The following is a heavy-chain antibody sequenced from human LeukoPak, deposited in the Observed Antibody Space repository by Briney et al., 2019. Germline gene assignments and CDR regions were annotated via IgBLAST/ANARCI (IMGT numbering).Heavy chain of an antibody. J-gene: IGHJ4*02. V-gene: IGHV3-48*02. CDR3: ARDLLGEMATDDY. Sequence: GGSLRLSCAASGSTLRNYWMNWVRQAPGKGLEWVSYISSSSSTRYYADSVKGRFTISRDNAKNSLYLQMNSLRDEDTAVYYCARDLLGEMATDDYWGQGTLVTVSS. CDR1: GSTLRNYW. CDR2: ISSSSSTR. D-gene: IGHD5-24*01.